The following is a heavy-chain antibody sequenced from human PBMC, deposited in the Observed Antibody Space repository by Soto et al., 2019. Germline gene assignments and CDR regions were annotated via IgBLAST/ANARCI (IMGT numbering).Heavy chain of an antibody. D-gene: IGHD1-7*01. Sequence: GGSLRLSCAASGFTFSSYSMNWVRQAPGKGLEWVSSISSSSSYIYYADSVKGRFTISRDNAKNSLYLQMNSLRAEDTAVYYCARDHIRLTGTTDYWGQGTLVTVSS. CDR1: GFTFSSYS. V-gene: IGHV3-21*01. CDR3: ARDHIRLTGTTDY. CDR2: ISSSSSYI. J-gene: IGHJ4*02.